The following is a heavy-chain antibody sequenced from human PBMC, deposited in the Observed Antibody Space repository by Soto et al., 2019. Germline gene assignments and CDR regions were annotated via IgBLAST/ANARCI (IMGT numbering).Heavy chain of an antibody. CDR3: ARDRGYDAHDYYYNAMDV. D-gene: IGHD3-10*01. J-gene: IGHJ6*02. CDR2: IRGFSPYT. V-gene: IGHV3-21*01. Sequence: EVQLVASGGGLVKPGGSLRLSCISSGFTFRTYTMNSVRQAPGKGLERVSGIRGFSPYTFYAESVRGRFTISRDNAKNSLFRQMDSLRAEDTAVYYCARDRGYDAHDYYYNAMDVWGQGTTFTVSS. CDR1: GFTFRTYT.